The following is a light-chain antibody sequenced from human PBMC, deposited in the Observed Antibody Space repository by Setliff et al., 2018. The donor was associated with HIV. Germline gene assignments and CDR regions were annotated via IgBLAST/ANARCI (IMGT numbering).Light chain of an antibody. CDR2: DVT. CDR3: NSYTSTTFYV. V-gene: IGLV2-14*03. J-gene: IGLJ1*01. Sequence: QSALTQPASVSGAPGQSITISCTGVSNDVGSYNYVSWYQQHPGKAPKLMIYDVTNRPSGVSDRFPGSKSGNTASLTISGLQAEDEADYYCNSYTSTTFYVFGSGTKVTVL. CDR1: SNDVGSYNY.